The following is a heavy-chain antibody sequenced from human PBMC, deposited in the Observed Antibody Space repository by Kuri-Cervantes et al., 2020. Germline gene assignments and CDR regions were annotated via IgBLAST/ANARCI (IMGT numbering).Heavy chain of an antibody. V-gene: IGHV5-51*01. Sequence: GESLKISCKGSGYTFSDYWIGWVRKVPGNGLEWVGNIYPGDSDTRYSPSFQGQVTISADKSISTAYLQWSSLKASDTVIYYCARLGGQILWLEGLDYWGQGTLVTVSS. CDR3: ARLGGQILWLEGLDY. D-gene: IGHD3-16*01. CDR1: GYTFSDYW. J-gene: IGHJ4*02. CDR2: IYPGDSDT.